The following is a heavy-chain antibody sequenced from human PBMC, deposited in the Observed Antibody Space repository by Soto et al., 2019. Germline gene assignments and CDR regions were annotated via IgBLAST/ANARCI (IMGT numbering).Heavy chain of an antibody. J-gene: IGHJ4*02. V-gene: IGHV4-31*03. CDR3: ARRNSEMALDY. D-gene: IGHD1-7*01. CDR1: GGAISSGGYY. Sequence: QVQLQESGPGLVKPSQTLSLTCTVSGGAISSGGYYWSWIRQHPGKGLEWIGYIYYSGSTYYNPSLRSRVTLSVDPSKNQFSLKLSSVTAADTAVYYCARRNSEMALDYWGQGTLVTVSS. CDR2: IYYSGST.